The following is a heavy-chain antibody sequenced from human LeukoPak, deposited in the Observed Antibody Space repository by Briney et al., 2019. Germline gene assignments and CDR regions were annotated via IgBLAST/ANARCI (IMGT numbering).Heavy chain of an antibody. J-gene: IGHJ6*03. CDR1: GFTFSSYS. D-gene: IGHD5-18*01. V-gene: IGHV3-21*01. CDR2: ISSSSSYI. Sequence: PGGSLRLSCAASGFTFSSYSMNWVRQAPGKGLEWVSSISSSSSYIYYADSVKGRFTISRDNAKNSLYLQMNSLRAADTAVYYCARGPSKQLWAHYYYYYYMDVWGKGTTVTVSS. CDR3: ARGPSKQLWAHYYYYYYMDV.